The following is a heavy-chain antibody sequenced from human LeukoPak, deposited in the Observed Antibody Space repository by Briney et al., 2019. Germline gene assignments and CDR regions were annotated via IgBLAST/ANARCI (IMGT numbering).Heavy chain of an antibody. CDR2: ISTSGSTI. J-gene: IGHJ4*02. CDR3: ARESYDYVWGSYRYVRGWYFDY. Sequence: GGSLRLSCAASGFTFSDYYMSWIRQAPGKGLEWVSYISTSGSTIYYADSVKGRFTISRDNAKNSLYLQMNSLRAEDTAVYYCARESYDYVWGSYRYVRGWYFDYWGQGTLVTVSS. CDR1: GFTFSDYY. V-gene: IGHV3-11*04. D-gene: IGHD3-16*02.